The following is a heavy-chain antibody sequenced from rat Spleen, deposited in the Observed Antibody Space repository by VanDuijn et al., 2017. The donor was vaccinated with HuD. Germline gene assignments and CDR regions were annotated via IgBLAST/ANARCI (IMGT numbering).Heavy chain of an antibody. Sequence: EVQLVESGGGLVQPGRSMKLSCAASGFTLSSFAMAWVPQAQTKGLEWVATILYDGGRTYYPDSVKGRFTISRDNAENTVYLQMNSLRSEDTATYYCAKDRGAATSYVMDAWGQGASVTVSS. D-gene: IGHD1-2*01. CDR3: AKDRGAATSYVMDA. V-gene: IGHV5-46*01. CDR2: ILYDGGRT. CDR1: GFTLSSFA. J-gene: IGHJ4*01.